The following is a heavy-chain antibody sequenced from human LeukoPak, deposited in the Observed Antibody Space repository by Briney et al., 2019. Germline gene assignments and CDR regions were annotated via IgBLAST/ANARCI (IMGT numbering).Heavy chain of an antibody. Sequence: GGSLRLSCAASGFTVSSNYMSWVRQAPGKGLEWVSVIYSGGSTYYADSVKGRFTISRDNSKNTLYLQMNGLRAEDTAVYYCASIPTMGDYDSSGYYYGPSSDYWGQGTLVTVSS. CDR1: GFTVSSNY. CDR2: IYSGGST. D-gene: IGHD3-22*01. CDR3: ASIPTMGDYDSSGYYYGPSSDY. J-gene: IGHJ4*02. V-gene: IGHV3-53*01.